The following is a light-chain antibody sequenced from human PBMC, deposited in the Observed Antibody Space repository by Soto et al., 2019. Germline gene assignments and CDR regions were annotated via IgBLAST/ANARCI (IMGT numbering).Light chain of an antibody. V-gene: IGLV2-8*01. CDR1: SSDVGGYVY. CDR2: EVN. Sequence: QSALTQPPSASGSPGQSVTISCTGTSSDVGGYVYVSWYQQYPGKAPKLMIYEVNKRPSGVPDRFSGSKSGNTASLTVSGLQAEDEDDYYCSSYAGTNTDVIFGGGTKVTVL. J-gene: IGLJ2*01. CDR3: SSYAGTNTDVI.